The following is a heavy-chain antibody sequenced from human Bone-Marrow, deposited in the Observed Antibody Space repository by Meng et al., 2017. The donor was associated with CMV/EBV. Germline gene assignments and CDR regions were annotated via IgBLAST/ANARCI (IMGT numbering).Heavy chain of an antibody. J-gene: IGHJ4*02. V-gene: IGHV1-18*01. Sequence: ASVKVSCKASGYTFTSYGISWVRQAPGQGLEWMGWISAYNGNTNYAQKLQGRVTMTTDTSTSTAYMELRSLRSDDTAVYYCARDGLTYYDFWSGYEKKLRHGGYFDYWGQGTLVTASS. CDR1: GYTFTSYG. CDR2: ISAYNGNT. D-gene: IGHD3-3*01. CDR3: ARDGLTYYDFWSGYEKKLRHGGYFDY.